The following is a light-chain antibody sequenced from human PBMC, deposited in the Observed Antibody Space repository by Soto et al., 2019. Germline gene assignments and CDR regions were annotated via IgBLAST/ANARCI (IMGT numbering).Light chain of an antibody. CDR1: QSISGW. J-gene: IGKJ1*01. V-gene: IGKV1-5*03. Sequence: DIQMTQSPSSLSASVGDRVAITCRASQSISGWLAWYQQKPGKAPHLLIYKASSLESGVPSRFSGSGSGTEFTLTISSLQPDDFATYYCQQYNTYSPTFGRGTKVDIK. CDR2: KAS. CDR3: QQYNTYSPT.